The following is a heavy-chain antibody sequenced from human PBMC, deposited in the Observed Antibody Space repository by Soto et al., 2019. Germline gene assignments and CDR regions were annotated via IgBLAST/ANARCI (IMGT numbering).Heavy chain of an antibody. D-gene: IGHD2-15*01. CDR2: MNPNSGNT. J-gene: IGHJ5*02. CDR3: ARHYCSGGSCYSPWFDP. V-gene: IGHV1-8*01. Sequence: QVQLVQSGAEVKKPGASVKVSCKASGYTFISYDINWVRQATGQGLEWMGWMNPNSGNTGYAQKFQGRVTMTRNTSISTAYMELSSLRSEDTAVYYCARHYCSGGSCYSPWFDPWGQGTLVTVSS. CDR1: GYTFISYD.